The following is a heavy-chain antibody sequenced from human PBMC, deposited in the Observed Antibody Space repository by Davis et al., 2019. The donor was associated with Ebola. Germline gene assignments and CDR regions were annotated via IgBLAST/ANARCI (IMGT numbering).Heavy chain of an antibody. CDR3: TRGWLRGGMDV. J-gene: IGHJ6*02. V-gene: IGHV6-1*01. Sequence: HSQTPSLPLSISWVRLYRQIGARNSTRQSPSRGLEWLGRTYYHSKWYNDYPVSVNSRITINPDTSKNQYFLQLNSVNHEDTALYYCTRGWLRGGMDVWGEGTTVTV. CDR2: TYYHSKWYN. D-gene: IGHD5-18*01. CDR1: WVRLYRQIGA.